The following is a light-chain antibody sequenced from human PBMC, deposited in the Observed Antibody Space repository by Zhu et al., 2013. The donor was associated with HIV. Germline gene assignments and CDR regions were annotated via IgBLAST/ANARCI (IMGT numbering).Light chain of an antibody. J-gene: IGKJ4*01. CDR2: AAS. V-gene: IGKV1-39*01. CDR3: QQTSNTPLT. Sequence: DIQMTQSPSSLSASVGDRVTITCRASQSISSYLNWYQQKPGKAPKLLIYAASSLQSGIPPRFSGSGSGTDFTLAISSLQPEDFATYYCQQTSNTPLTFGGGTKVEI. CDR1: QSISSY.